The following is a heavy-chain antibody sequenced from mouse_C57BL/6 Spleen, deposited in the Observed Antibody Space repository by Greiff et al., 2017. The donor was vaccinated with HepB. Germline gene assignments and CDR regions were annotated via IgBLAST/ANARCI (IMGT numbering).Heavy chain of an antibody. CDR2: INPYNGGT. CDR1: GYTFTDYY. V-gene: IGHV1-19*01. D-gene: IGHD4-1*01. J-gene: IGHJ2*01. CDR3: ARSLGSFDY. Sequence: EVQLQQSGPVLVKPGASVKMSCKASGYTFTDYYMNWVKQSHGKSLEWIGVINPYNGGTSYNQKFKGKATLTVDKSSSTAYMELNSLTSEDSAVYYCARSLGSFDYWGQGTTLTVSS.